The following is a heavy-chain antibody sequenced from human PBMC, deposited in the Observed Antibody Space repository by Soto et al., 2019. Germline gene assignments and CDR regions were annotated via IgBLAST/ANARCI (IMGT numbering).Heavy chain of an antibody. D-gene: IGHD4-17*01. CDR3: AKDTTSDYGFNWFDP. V-gene: IGHV3-23*01. CDR1: GFTFSSYA. J-gene: IGHJ5*02. CDR2: ISGSGGST. Sequence: VQVLESGGGLVQPGGSLRLSCAASGFTFSSYAMSWVRQAPGKGLEWVSAISGSGGSTYYADSVKGRFTISRDNSKNTLYLQMNSLRAEDTAVYYCAKDTTSDYGFNWFDPWGQGTLVTVSS.